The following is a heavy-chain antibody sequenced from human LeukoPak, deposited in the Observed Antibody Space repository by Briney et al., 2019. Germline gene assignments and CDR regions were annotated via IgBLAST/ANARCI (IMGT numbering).Heavy chain of an antibody. J-gene: IGHJ2*01. V-gene: IGHV4-59*08. D-gene: IGHD6-13*01. CDR3: TAASGSYWYFDL. Sequence: SETLPLTCTVSGGSISSYYWSWIRQPPGKGLEWIGFIYYSGSTNYNPSLKSRLTISVDTSKSQFSLRLSSVTAADTAVYYCTAASGSYWYFDLWGRGTLVTVSS. CDR2: IYYSGST. CDR1: GGSISSYY.